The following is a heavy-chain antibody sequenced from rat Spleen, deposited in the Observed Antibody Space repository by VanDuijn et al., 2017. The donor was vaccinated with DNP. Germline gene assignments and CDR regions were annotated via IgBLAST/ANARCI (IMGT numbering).Heavy chain of an antibody. CDR1: GFSLSSYG. D-gene: IGHD1-11*01. CDR3: ARDLRRVDY. CDR2: IWPNGNT. V-gene: IGHV2-13*01. Sequence: QVQLKESGPGLVQPSQTLSLTCTVSGFSLSSYGVIWVRQPPGKGLEWMGVIWPNGNTNYNSALKSRLTISRDTSKSQLFLKMSSLQTEDTATYFCARDLRRVDYWGQGVMVTVSS. J-gene: IGHJ2*01.